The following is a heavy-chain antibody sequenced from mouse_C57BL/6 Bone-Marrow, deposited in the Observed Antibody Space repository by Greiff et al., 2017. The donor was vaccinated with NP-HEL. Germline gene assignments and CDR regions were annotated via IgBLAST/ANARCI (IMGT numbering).Heavy chain of an antibody. CDR1: GYTFTSYW. D-gene: IGHD1-1*01. CDR2: IDPSDSYT. Sequence: QVQLQQPGAELVRPGTSVKLSCKASGYTFTSYWMHWEKQRPGQGLEWIGVIDPSDSYTNYNQKFKGKATLTVDTSSSTAYMQLSSLTSEDSAVYYCAPLIATVVEGDYWGQGTTLTVSS. V-gene: IGHV1-59*01. CDR3: APLIATVVEGDY. J-gene: IGHJ2*01.